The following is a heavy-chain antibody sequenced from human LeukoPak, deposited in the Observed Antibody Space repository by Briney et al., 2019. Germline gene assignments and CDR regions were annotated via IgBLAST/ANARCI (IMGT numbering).Heavy chain of an antibody. D-gene: IGHD3-16*01. CDR2: IKQEGSEK. Sequence: GGSLRLSCSASGLTFSSYWMSWVRPAPGKGLEWVANIKQEGSEKSHVDSVRGRFTITRDNAKNSLYLQMNRLRAEDTAVYSGAREGMRGGDFDYWGQGTLVTVSS. J-gene: IGHJ4*02. V-gene: IGHV3-7*01. CDR1: GLTFSSYW. CDR3: AREGMRGGDFDY.